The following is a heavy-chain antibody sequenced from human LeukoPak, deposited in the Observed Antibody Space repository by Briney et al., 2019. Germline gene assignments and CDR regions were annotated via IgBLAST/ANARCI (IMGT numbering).Heavy chain of an antibody. CDR1: GFTFSSYG. J-gene: IGHJ4*02. CDR3: TRDRAQPLLSYLDY. V-gene: IGHV3-49*04. D-gene: IGHD2-21*02. Sequence: GGSLRLSCAASGFTFSSYGMSWVRQAPGKGLEWVGFIESKAYGGTTEYAASVKGRFTISREDFKSTAYLQMNSLKTEDTAVYYCTRDRAQPLLSYLDYWGQGTLVTVSS. CDR2: IESKAYGGTT.